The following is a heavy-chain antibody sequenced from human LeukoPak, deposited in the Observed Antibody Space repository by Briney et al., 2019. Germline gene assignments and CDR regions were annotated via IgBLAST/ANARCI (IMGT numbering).Heavy chain of an antibody. J-gene: IGHJ3*02. D-gene: IGHD6-19*01. CDR3: AKVSGLAVAGDDAFDI. V-gene: IGHV3-23*01. CDR1: GFTFSSFA. CDR2: ISGSGGST. Sequence: PGGSLRLSCEASGFTFSSFAMSWVRQAPGKGLEWVSAISGSGGSTYYADSVKGRFTISRDNSKNTLYLQMNSLRAEDTAVYYCAKVSGLAVAGDDAFDIWGQGTMVTVSS.